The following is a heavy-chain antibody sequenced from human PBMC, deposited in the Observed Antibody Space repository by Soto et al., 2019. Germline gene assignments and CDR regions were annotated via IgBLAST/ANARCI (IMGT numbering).Heavy chain of an antibody. D-gene: IGHD3-10*01. J-gene: IGHJ6*02. Sequence: QPGGSLRLSCAASGFTFSSYAMHWVRQAPGKGLEWVAVISYDGSNKYYADSVKGRFTISRDNSKNTLYLQMNSLRAEDTAVYYCAREAMVRGVIRYYYYYYGMDVWGQGTTVTVSS. CDR1: GFTFSSYA. V-gene: IGHV3-30-3*01. CDR2: ISYDGSNK. CDR3: AREAMVRGVIRYYYYYYGMDV.